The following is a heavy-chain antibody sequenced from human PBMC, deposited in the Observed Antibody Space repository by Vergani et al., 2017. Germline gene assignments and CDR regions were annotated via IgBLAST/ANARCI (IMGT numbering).Heavy chain of an antibody. Sequence: EVQLVESGGGLVQPGRSLRLSCAASGFTFDDYAMHWVRQAPGKGLEWVSGISWNSGSIGYADSVKGRFTISRDNAKNSLYLQMNSLRAEDTAVYYCARDNMITFGGVIVSYYYGMDVWGQGTTVTVSS. CDR1: GFTFDDYA. D-gene: IGHD3-16*02. V-gene: IGHV3-9*01. J-gene: IGHJ6*02. CDR3: ARDNMITFGGVIVSYYYGMDV. CDR2: ISWNSGSI.